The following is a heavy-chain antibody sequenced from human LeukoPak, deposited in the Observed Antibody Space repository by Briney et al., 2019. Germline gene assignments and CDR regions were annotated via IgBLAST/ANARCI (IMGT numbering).Heavy chain of an antibody. CDR3: ARVAFGLYVMDV. J-gene: IGHJ6*02. Sequence: PGGSLRLPCAASGFTFSTYSMNWVRQAPGKGLEWVSSISSDSNHRFYADSLKGRFTISRDNAKNSLYLQLISLRAEDTAVYYCARVAFGLYVMDVWGQGTTVTVSS. CDR1: GFTFSTYS. D-gene: IGHD3/OR15-3a*01. CDR2: ISSDSNHR. V-gene: IGHV3-21*01.